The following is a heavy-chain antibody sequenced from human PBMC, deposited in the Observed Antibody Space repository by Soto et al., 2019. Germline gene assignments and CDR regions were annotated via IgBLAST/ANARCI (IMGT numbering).Heavy chain of an antibody. V-gene: IGHV1-18*01. CDR1: GYTFTSYG. Sequence: ASVKVSCKASGYTFTSYGISWVRQAPGQGLEWMGWISAYNGNTNYAQKLQGRVTMTIDTSTSTAYMELRSLRSDDTAVYYCAREFKGYDILTERAFDYWGQGTLVTVSS. CDR2: ISAYNGNT. D-gene: IGHD3-9*01. J-gene: IGHJ4*02. CDR3: AREFKGYDILTERAFDY.